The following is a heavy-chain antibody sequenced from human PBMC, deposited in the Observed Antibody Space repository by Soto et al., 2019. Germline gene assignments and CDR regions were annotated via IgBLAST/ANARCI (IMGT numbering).Heavy chain of an antibody. CDR2: IKQDGSEK. Sequence: GGSLRLSCAASGFTFSSYWMSWVRQAPGKGLEWVANIKQDGSEKYYVDSVKGRFTISRDNAKNSLYLQMNSLRAEDTAVYYCARDRRYCSSTSCPPQGAFDIWGQGTMVTVS. CDR3: ARDRRYCSSTSCPPQGAFDI. V-gene: IGHV3-7*03. J-gene: IGHJ3*02. CDR1: GFTFSSYW. D-gene: IGHD2-2*01.